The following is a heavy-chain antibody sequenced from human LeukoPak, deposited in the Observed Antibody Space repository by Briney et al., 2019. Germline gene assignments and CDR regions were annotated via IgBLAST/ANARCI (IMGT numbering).Heavy chain of an antibody. V-gene: IGHV3-33*01. CDR1: GFTFSSSG. CDR3: ARDSGPFDI. J-gene: IGHJ3*02. CDR2: IWYDGSNK. Sequence: PGMSLRLSCAASGFTFSSSGMHWVRQAPGKGLEWVAVIWYDGSNKYYADSVKGRFTISRDNSKNTLYLQMNSLRAEDTAVYYCARDSGPFDIWGQGTMVTVSS.